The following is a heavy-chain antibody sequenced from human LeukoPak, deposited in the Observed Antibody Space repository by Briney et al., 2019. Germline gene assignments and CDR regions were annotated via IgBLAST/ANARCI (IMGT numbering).Heavy chain of an antibody. J-gene: IGHJ4*02. V-gene: IGHV3-21*01. CDR3: AASTKHTAMVDY. Sequence: GGSLRPSCAASGFTFVRYAMSWVRQAPGKGLEWVSSIGSSSSYIYYADSVKGRFTISRDNAKNSLHLQMNSLRAEDTAVYYCAASTKHTAMVDYWGQGTLVTVSS. D-gene: IGHD5-18*01. CDR1: GFTFVRYA. CDR2: IGSSSSYI.